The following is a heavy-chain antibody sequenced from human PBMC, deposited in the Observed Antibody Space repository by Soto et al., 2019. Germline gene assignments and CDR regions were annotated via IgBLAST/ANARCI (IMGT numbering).Heavy chain of an antibody. J-gene: IGHJ6*02. CDR1: GFTFSSYA. Sequence: GGSLRLSCAASGFTFSSYAMHWVRQAPGKGLEWVAVISYDGSNKYYADSVKGRFTISRDNSKNTLYLQMNSLRAEDTAVYYCARGSTKVGAATRRSYYYYGMDVWGQGTTVTVSS. D-gene: IGHD1-26*01. V-gene: IGHV3-30-3*01. CDR3: ARGSTKVGAATRRSYYYYGMDV. CDR2: ISYDGSNK.